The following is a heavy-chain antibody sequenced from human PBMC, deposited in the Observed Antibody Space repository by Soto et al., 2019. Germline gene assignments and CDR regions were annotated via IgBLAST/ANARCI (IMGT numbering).Heavy chain of an antibody. CDR3: ARVPLSGDDILTGFWFEP. D-gene: IGHD3-9*01. CDR2: IYYSGST. V-gene: IGHV4-59*01. Sequence: SETLSLTCTVSGGSISPYYWSWIRQPPGKGLEWIGYIYYSGSTNYNPSLKSRVTISVDTSKNQFSLKLSSVTAADTAVYYCARVPLSGDDILTGFWFEPWGQGTLVTVSS. CDR1: GGSISPYY. J-gene: IGHJ5*02.